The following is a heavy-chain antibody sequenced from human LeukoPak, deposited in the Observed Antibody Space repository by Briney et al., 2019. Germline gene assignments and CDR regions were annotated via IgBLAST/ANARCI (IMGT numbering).Heavy chain of an antibody. J-gene: IGHJ4*02. CDR1: GYTLTSYY. CDR3: ARDSGPRGGFNDY. V-gene: IGHV1-46*01. CDR2: INPSGGST. D-gene: IGHD3-16*01. Sequence: ASVKVSCKASGYTLTSYYMHWVRQAPGQGLEWMGIINPSGGSTSYAQKFQGRVTMTRDMSTSTVYMELSSLRSEDTAVYYCARDSGPRGGFNDYWGQGTLVTVSS.